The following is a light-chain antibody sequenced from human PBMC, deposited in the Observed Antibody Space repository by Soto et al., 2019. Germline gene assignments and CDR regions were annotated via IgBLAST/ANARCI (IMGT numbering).Light chain of an antibody. J-gene: IGLJ2*01. V-gene: IGLV2-14*01. CDR1: SRDVGGYKY. CDR3: TSYRGSRTLV. CDR2: AVS. Sequence: QSALTQPASVSGSPGQSITISCTGTSRDVGGYKYVSWYQQHPGKAPTLIIYAVSNRPSGVSNRFSGSKSGNTASLTISGLQAEDEADYYCTSYRGSRTLVFGGGTKLTVL.